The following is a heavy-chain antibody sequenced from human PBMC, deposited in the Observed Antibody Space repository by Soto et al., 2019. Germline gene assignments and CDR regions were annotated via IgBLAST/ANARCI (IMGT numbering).Heavy chain of an antibody. Sequence: QVQLVQSGAEVKKPGSSVKVACNASVDTFDSYTFSWVLQAPAPPVDWMGRSIPFLDDRTYSQNFQARVKITADKSTHTVYTELSSLTSADTALYYCAARSFSTTTGFHPGPYWGQGTLVAVSS. CDR2: SIPFLDDR. CDR1: VDTFDSYT. V-gene: IGHV1-69*02. D-gene: IGHD2-2*01. J-gene: IGHJ4*02. CDR3: AARSFSTTTGFHPGPY.